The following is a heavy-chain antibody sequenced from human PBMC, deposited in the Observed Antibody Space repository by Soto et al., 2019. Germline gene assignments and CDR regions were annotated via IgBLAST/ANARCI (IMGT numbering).Heavy chain of an antibody. J-gene: IGHJ5*02. V-gene: IGHV4-31*03. D-gene: IGHD3-22*01. Sequence: QVQLQESGPGLVKPSQTLSLTCTVSGGSISSGGYYWSWIRQHPGKGLEWIGYIYYSGSTYYNPSLKSRVTLSVDTSKNPFSLKLSSVTAADTAVYYCATYDSSDYYSGSPIGWFDPWGQGTLVTVSS. CDR2: IYYSGST. CDR3: ATYDSSDYYSGSPIGWFDP. CDR1: GGSISSGGYY.